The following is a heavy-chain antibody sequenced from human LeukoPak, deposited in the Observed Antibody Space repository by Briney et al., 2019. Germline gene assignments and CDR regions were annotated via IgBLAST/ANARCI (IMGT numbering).Heavy chain of an antibody. J-gene: IGHJ3*02. CDR1: GYSISSGYY. D-gene: IGHD3-22*01. V-gene: IGHV4-38-2*01. CDR3: AGVNYYDSSGYQPFAFDI. Sequence: SETLSLTCAVSGYSISSGYYWCCSRQPPGKGLEWIGSIYHSGSTYYNPSIKSRVTIAVDTSTNHFSLKLSSVTPADTTVYYCAGVNYYDSSGYQPFAFDIWGQGTMVTVSS. CDR2: IYHSGST.